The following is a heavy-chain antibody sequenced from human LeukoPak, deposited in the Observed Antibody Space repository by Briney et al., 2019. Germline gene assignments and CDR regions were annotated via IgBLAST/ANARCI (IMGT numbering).Heavy chain of an antibody. J-gene: IGHJ5*02. D-gene: IGHD6-13*01. CDR1: GGSISSYY. CDR2: IYYSGST. V-gene: IGHV4-59*08. Sequence: SETLSLTCTVSGGSISSYYWSRIRQPPGKGLEWIGYIYYSGSTNYNPSLKSRVTISVDTSKNQFSLKLSSVTAADTAVYYCASLMGSGSWYSWFDPWGQGTLVTVSS. CDR3: ASLMGSGSWYSWFDP.